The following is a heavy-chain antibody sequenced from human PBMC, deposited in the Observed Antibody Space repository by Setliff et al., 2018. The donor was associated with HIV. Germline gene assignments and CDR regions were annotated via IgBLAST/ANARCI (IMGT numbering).Heavy chain of an antibody. V-gene: IGHV4-39*07. D-gene: IGHD3-10*01. CDR3: ARGGLRVRGAIDSFDY. Sequence: SETLSLTCSVSGDSMSSGRYFWGWIRQTPGKGLEWIGNIYYTGLAYYNASVQSRLTISIDMSKNHLFLHLKSVAAADTAVYYCARGGLRVRGAIDSFDYWGQGTLVTVSS. CDR1: GDSMSSGRYF. J-gene: IGHJ4*02. CDR2: IYYTGLA.